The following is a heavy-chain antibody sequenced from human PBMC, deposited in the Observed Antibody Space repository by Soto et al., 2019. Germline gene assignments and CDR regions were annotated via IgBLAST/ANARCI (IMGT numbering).Heavy chain of an antibody. CDR3: VRESYYDGTLGAFDI. CDR2: ISWNSGSI. V-gene: IGHV3-9*01. J-gene: IGHJ3*02. Sequence: GGSLRLSCAASGFTFDVYAMHWVRQAPGKGLEWVSGISWNSGSIGYADSVKGRFTISRDNSKDTVYLQMNSLRTEDTAVYYCVRESYYDGTLGAFDIWGQGTMVTVSS. CDR1: GFTFDVYA. D-gene: IGHD3-22*01.